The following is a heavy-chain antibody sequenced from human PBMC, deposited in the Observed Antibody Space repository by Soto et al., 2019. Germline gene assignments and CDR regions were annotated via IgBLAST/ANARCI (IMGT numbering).Heavy chain of an antibody. Sequence: QVQLVQSGAEVKKPGSSVKVSCKASGGTFSSYTISWVRQAPGQGLEWMGRIIPILGIANYAQKFPGRVMITADKSTSTAYMELSSLRSEDTAVYYCARDCSSTSCPFDYWGQGTLVTVSS. J-gene: IGHJ4*02. CDR1: GGTFSSYT. V-gene: IGHV1-69*02. D-gene: IGHD2-2*01. CDR2: IIPILGIA. CDR3: ARDCSSTSCPFDY.